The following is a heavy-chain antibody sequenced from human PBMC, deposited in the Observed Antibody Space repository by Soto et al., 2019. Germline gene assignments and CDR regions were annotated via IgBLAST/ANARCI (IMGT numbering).Heavy chain of an antibody. CDR1: GGSFSSYA. CDR3: AKSRGLEWLLVYYYGMDV. J-gene: IGHJ6*02. Sequence: SVKVSCKASGGSFSSYAISWVRQAPGQGLEWMGGVIPVFGSANYAQKFQGRITITADESTSTAYMELSSLRAEDTAVYYCAKSRGLEWLLVYYYGMDVWGQGTTVTVSS. D-gene: IGHD3-3*01. CDR2: VIPVFGSA. V-gene: IGHV1-69*13.